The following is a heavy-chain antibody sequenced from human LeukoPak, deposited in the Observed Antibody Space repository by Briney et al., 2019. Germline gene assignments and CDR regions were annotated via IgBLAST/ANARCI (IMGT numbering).Heavy chain of an antibody. V-gene: IGHV1-18*01. CDR3: ARDGGGVGALSPDY. Sequence: GASVKVSCKASGYTFTSYGISWVRQAPGQGLEWMGWISAYNGNTNYAQNLQGRVTMTTDTSTSTAYMELRSLRSDDTAVYYCARDGGGVGALSPDYWGQGTLVTVSS. CDR1: GYTFTSYG. CDR2: ISAYNGNT. J-gene: IGHJ4*02. D-gene: IGHD1-26*01.